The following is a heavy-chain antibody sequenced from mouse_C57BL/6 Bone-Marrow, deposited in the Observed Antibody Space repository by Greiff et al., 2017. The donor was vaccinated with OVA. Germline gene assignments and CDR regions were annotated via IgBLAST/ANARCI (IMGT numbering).Heavy chain of an antibody. CDR3: ARWSPTMDY. CDR2: ISDGGSYT. Sequence: EVQVVESGGGLVKPGGSLKLSCAASGFTFSSYAMSWVRQTPEKRLEWVATISDGGSYTYYPDNVKGRFTISRDNAKNNLYLQMSHLKSEDTAMYYCARWSPTMDYWGQGTSVTVSS. CDR1: GFTFSSYA. J-gene: IGHJ4*01. V-gene: IGHV5-4*01.